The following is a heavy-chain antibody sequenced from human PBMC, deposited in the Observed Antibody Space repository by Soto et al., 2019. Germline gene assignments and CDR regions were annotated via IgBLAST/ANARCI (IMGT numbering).Heavy chain of an antibody. D-gene: IGHD6-13*01. J-gene: IGHJ4*01. CDR2: IFSNDEK. CDR3: ARIHSSRWAFDY. CDR1: GFSLSTSGVG. V-gene: IGHV2-26*01. Sequence: SGPTLVNPTQTLTLTCTFSGFSLSTSGVGVGWIRQPPGKALEWLALIFSNDEKSYSTSLKSRLTISKDTSKSQVVLTMTNMDPVDTATYYCARIHSSRWAFDYWGRGTLVTVSS.